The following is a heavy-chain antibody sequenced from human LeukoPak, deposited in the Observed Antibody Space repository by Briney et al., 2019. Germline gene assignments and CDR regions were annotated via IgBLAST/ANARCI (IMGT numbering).Heavy chain of an antibody. CDR2: INSDGSST. CDR1: GFTFSSYW. V-gene: IGHV3-74*01. D-gene: IGHD4-23*01. CDR3: SSGNSHAFDI. Sequence: AGGSLRLSCAASGFTFSSYWMNWVRQAPGKGLGWVSRINSDGSSTSYADSVKGRFTISRDNAKNTLYLQMNNLRAEDTAVYYCSSGNSHAFDIWGQGTMVTVSS. J-gene: IGHJ3*02.